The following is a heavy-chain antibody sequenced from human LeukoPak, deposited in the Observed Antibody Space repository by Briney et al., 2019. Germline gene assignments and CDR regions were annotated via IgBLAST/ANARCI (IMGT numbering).Heavy chain of an antibody. V-gene: IGHV4-59*01. CDR1: GGSISSYY. D-gene: IGHD3-3*01. J-gene: IGHJ4*02. Sequence: PSETLSLTCTVSGGSISSYYWSWIRQPPGKGLEWIGYIYYSGSTNYNPSLKSRVTISVDTSNNQFSLKLSSVPAADTAVYYCASRITILGVVTYFDYWGQGTLVTVSS. CDR2: IYYSGST. CDR3: ASRITILGVVTYFDY.